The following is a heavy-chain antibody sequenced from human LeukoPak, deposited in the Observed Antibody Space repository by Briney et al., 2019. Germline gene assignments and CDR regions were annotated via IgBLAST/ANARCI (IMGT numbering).Heavy chain of an antibody. J-gene: IGHJ4*02. D-gene: IGHD5-24*01. Sequence: PSETLSLTCAFYGGSFSGYYWTWIRQPPGKGLEWIGEINHSGSTNYNPSLKSRVTISVDTSKNQFSLKLSSVTATDTAVYYCARGTRTITYYFDYWGQGTLVTVSS. CDR2: INHSGST. V-gene: IGHV4-34*01. CDR3: ARGTRTITYYFDY. CDR1: GGSFSGYY.